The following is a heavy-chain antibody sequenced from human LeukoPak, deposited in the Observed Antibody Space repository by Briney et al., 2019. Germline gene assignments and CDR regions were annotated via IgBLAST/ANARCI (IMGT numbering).Heavy chain of an antibody. CDR1: GGSISSGGYS. CDR3: ASSWYRRGLDY. D-gene: IGHD6-13*01. J-gene: IGHJ4*02. Sequence: SQTLSLTCAVSGGSISSGGYSWSWIRQPPGKGLEWIGYIYHSGSTYYNPSLESRVTISVDRSKNQFSLKLSSVTAADTAVYYCASSWYRRGLDYWGQGTLVTVSS. CDR2: IYHSGST. V-gene: IGHV4-30-2*01.